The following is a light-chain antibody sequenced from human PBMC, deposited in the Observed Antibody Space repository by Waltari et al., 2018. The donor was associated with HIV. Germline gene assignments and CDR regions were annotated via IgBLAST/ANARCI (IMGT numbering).Light chain of an antibody. CDR3: QQSYSPPPIT. CDR1: QSISSY. Sequence: DIQMTQSPSSLSASVGDRVTITCLASQSISSYLNWYQQKPGKAPKLLIYAASSLQSGVPSRFSGSGSGTDFTLTISSLQPEDFATYYCQQSYSPPPITFGQGTRLEIK. V-gene: IGKV1-39*01. CDR2: AAS. J-gene: IGKJ5*01.